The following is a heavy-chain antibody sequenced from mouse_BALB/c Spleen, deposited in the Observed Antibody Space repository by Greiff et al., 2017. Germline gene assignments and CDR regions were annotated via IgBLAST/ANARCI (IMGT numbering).Heavy chain of an antibody. CDR3: ARRIYYGNSPYAMDY. CDR2: ISDGGSYT. J-gene: IGHJ4*01. Sequence: DVKLVESGGGLVKPGGSLKLSCAASGFTFSDYYMYCVRQTPEKRLEWVATISDGGSYTYYPDSVKGRFTISRDNAKNNLYLQMSSLKSEDTAMYYCARRIYYGNSPYAMDYWGQGTSVTVSS. V-gene: IGHV5-4*02. CDR1: GFTFSDYY. D-gene: IGHD2-1*01.